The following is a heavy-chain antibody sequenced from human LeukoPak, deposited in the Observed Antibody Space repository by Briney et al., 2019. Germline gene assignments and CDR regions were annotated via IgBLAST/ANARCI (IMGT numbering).Heavy chain of an antibody. Sequence: ASVKVSCKASGYTFTSYAMHWVRQAPGQRLEWMGWINAGNGNTKYSQEFQGRVTITRDTSASTAYMELSSLRSEDMAVYYCARDSYSSGWYNFDYWGQGTLVTVSS. D-gene: IGHD6-19*01. CDR3: ARDSYSSGWYNFDY. V-gene: IGHV1-3*03. J-gene: IGHJ4*02. CDR1: GYTFTSYA. CDR2: INAGNGNT.